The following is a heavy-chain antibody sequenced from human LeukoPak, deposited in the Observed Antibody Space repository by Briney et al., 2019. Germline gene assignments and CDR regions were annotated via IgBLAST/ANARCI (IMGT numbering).Heavy chain of an antibody. Sequence: PSETLTLTCTVSGGSISSYYWSWIRQPAGKGLEWIGRIYTSGSTNYNPSLKSRVTISVDTSKNQFSLKLSSVTAADTAVYYCARGRHCSGGSCYRYYYYYGMDVWGQGTTVTVSS. CDR1: GGSISSYY. J-gene: IGHJ6*02. V-gene: IGHV4-4*07. CDR2: IYTSGST. D-gene: IGHD2-15*01. CDR3: ARGRHCSGGSCYRYYYYYGMDV.